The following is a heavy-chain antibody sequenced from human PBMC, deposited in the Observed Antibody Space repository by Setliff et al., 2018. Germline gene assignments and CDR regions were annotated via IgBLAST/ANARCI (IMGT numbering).Heavy chain of an antibody. CDR3: ARGRKVAARLLDS. J-gene: IGHJ4*02. V-gene: IGHV4-34*01. CDR2: INHRGST. D-gene: IGHD6-6*01. Sequence: SETLSLTCAAFGGSFSDDYGTWIRLPPGEGLEWVGEINHRGSTTYNPNLKSRVPISVYTYKDQFPLKLITMTAADTAVDYCARGRKVAARLLDSWGQGARVTVSS. CDR1: GGSFSDDY.